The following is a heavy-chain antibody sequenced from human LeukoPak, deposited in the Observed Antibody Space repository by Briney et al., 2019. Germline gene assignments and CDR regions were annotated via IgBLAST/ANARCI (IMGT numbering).Heavy chain of an antibody. CDR1: GFTFSSYG. V-gene: IGHV3-30*18. Sequence: PGGSLRLSCAASGFTFSSYGMHWVRQAPGKGLEWVAVISYDGSNKYYADSVKGRFTISRDNSKNTLYLQMNSLRAEDTAVYYCAKEYYSGYDYQYFQHRGQGTLVTVSS. D-gene: IGHD5-12*01. CDR3: AKEYYSGYDYQYFQH. CDR2: ISYDGSNK. J-gene: IGHJ1*01.